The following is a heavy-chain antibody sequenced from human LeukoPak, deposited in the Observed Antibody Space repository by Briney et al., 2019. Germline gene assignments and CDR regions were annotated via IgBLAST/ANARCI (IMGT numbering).Heavy chain of an antibody. D-gene: IGHD6-6*01. V-gene: IGHV3-53*01. CDR1: GFTVSSNC. CDR2: IYSVGST. Sequence: GGSLRLSCAASGFTVSSNCMSWVRQAPGKGLEWVTAIYSVGSTYYADSVKGRFTISRDNSKNTLYLQMNSLRAEDTAVYYCGGSSSDYYYYGMDVWGQGTTVTVSS. J-gene: IGHJ6*02. CDR3: GGSSSDYYYYGMDV.